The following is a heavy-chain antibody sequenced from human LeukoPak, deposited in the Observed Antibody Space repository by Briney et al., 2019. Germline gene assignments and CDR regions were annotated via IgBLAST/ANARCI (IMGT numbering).Heavy chain of an antibody. Sequence: ASVKVSCKASVYTFTSYGISWVRQAPGQGLEWMGWISAYNGNTNYAQKLQGRVTMTTDTSTSTACMELRSLRSDDTAVYYCALGFGELLLYFQHWGQGTLVTVSS. CDR2: ISAYNGNT. CDR3: ALGFGELLLYFQH. V-gene: IGHV1-18*01. D-gene: IGHD3-10*01. CDR1: VYTFTSYG. J-gene: IGHJ1*01.